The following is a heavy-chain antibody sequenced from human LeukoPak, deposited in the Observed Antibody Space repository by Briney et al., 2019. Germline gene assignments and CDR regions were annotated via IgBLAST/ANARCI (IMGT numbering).Heavy chain of an antibody. CDR3: ARKQGGYWYFDL. CDR2: IYYTGST. CDR1: GGSISTYY. V-gene: IGHV4-59*01. D-gene: IGHD3-16*01. J-gene: IGHJ2*01. Sequence: SETLSPTCTVSGGSISTYYWSWIRQSPGKGVEWIGYIYYTGSTNYNPSLRSRVTISVDTSKNQFSLKMSSVTAADTAVYYCARKQGGYWYFDLWGRGTLVSVSS.